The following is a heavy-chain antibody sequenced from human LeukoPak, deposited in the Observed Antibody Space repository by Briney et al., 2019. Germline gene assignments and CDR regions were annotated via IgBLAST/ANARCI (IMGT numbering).Heavy chain of an antibody. CDR3: ATPEGGLYSGSSYFDY. D-gene: IGHD6-13*01. V-gene: IGHV3-21*01. CDR1: VFTFSSYS. CDR2: ISSSSSYI. J-gene: IGHJ4*02. Sequence: GGSLRLSCAASVFTFSSYSMNCVRQAPGKGLEWVSSISSSSSYIYYADSVKGRFTISRDNAKNSLYLQMNSLRAEDTAVYYCATPEGGLYSGSSYFDYWGQGTLVTVSS.